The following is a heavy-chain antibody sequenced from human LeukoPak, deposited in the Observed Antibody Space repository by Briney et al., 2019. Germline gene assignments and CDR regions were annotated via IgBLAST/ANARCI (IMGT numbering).Heavy chain of an antibody. Sequence: KPSETLSLTCAVYGGSFSGYYWSWIRQPPGKGLEWIGYIYYSGSTNYNPSLKSRVTISVDTSKNQFSLKLSSVTAADTAVYYCARHGCSSTSCPFQHWGQGTLVTVSS. CDR2: IYYSGST. D-gene: IGHD2-2*01. CDR1: GGSFSGYY. CDR3: ARHGCSSTSCPFQH. J-gene: IGHJ1*01. V-gene: IGHV4-59*08.